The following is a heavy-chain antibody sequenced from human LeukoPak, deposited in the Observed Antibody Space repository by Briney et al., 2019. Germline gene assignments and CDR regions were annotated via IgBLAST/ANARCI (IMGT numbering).Heavy chain of an antibody. J-gene: IGHJ4*02. CDR1: GFTFSSYG. CDR2: IWYDGSNK. D-gene: IGHD3-22*01. CDR3: ARDRGYHLIDYYDSSGYIDY. Sequence: QPGGSLRLSCAASGFTFSSYGMHWVRQAPGKGLEWVAVIWYDGSNKYYADSVKGRFTISRDNSKNTLYLQMNSLRAEDTAVYYCARDRGYHLIDYYDSSGYIDYWGQGTLVTVSS. V-gene: IGHV3-33*01.